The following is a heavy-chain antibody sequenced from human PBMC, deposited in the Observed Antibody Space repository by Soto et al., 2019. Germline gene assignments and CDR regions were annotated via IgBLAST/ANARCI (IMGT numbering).Heavy chain of an antibody. CDR2: IYYSGST. V-gene: IGHV4-31*03. Sequence: QVQLQESGPGLVKPSQTLSLTCTVSGGSISSGGYYWSWIRQHPGKGLEWIGYIYYSGSTYYNPSLKSRVTISVDKYKNQFSLTLSSVTAADTAVYYCAIDKGYGSGCSCSQTLDYWGQGTRVTVSS. CDR1: GGSISSGGYY. CDR3: AIDKGYGSGCSCSQTLDY. D-gene: IGHD2-15*01. J-gene: IGHJ4*02.